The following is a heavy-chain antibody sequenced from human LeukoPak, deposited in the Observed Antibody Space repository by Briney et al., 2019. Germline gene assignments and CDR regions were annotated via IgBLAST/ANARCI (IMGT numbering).Heavy chain of an antibody. Sequence: GGSLRLSCAASGFTFSSYAMSWVRQAPGKGLEWVSSISSSSSYIYYADSVKGRFTISRDNAKNSLYLQMNSLRAEDTAVYYCARDPSYDILTGYLSYGMDVWGQGTTVTVSS. CDR3: ARDPSYDILTGYLSYGMDV. J-gene: IGHJ6*02. D-gene: IGHD3-9*01. V-gene: IGHV3-21*01. CDR2: ISSSSSYI. CDR1: GFTFSSYA.